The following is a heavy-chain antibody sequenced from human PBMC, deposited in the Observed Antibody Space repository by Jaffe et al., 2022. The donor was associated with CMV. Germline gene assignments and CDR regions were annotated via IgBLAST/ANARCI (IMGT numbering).Heavy chain of an antibody. CDR3: ARSSLGSSPYYFDY. V-gene: IGHV4-34*01. D-gene: IGHD6-6*01. J-gene: IGHJ4*02. Sequence: QVQLQQWGAGLLKPSETLSLTCAVYGGSFSGYYWSWIRQPPGKGLEWIGEINHSGSTNYNPSLKSRVTISVDTSKNQFSLKLSSVTAADTAVYYCARSSLGSSPYYFDYWGQGTLVTVSS. CDR2: INHSGST. CDR1: GGSFSGYY.